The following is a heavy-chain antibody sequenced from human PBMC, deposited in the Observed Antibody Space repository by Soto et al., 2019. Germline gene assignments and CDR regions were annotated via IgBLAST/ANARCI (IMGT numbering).Heavy chain of an antibody. V-gene: IGHV3-74*01. D-gene: IGHD3-10*01. J-gene: IGHJ4*02. CDR2: INGDGSRI. CDR1: GFTFGSYW. Sequence: EVQLVESGGGSVQTGGSLKISCAASGFTFGSYWMDWVRQAPGKGLVWVSRINGDGSRITYADSVKGQFTISRDNAQNTLYLQMNSLRADDSAVYYCSRETLWFGESPRSGGQGTLVTVSS. CDR3: SRETLWFGESPRS.